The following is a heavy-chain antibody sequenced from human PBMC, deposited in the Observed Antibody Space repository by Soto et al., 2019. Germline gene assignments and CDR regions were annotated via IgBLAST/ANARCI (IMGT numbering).Heavy chain of an antibody. CDR2: ISARGRT. V-gene: IGHV4-4*07. Sequence: WETLSLTCTVSGDSISNFYWSWIRQPTGKGLESLGRISARGRTNYNPSLQSRVAMSLDTSNNQFSLRLTSLSAADTAVYFCARGMGRYFDLWGRGTLVTVSS. D-gene: IGHD2-8*01. J-gene: IGHJ2*01. CDR3: ARGMGRYFDL. CDR1: GDSISNFY.